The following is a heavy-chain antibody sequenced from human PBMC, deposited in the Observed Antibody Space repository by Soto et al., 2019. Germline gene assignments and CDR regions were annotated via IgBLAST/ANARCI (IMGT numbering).Heavy chain of an antibody. J-gene: IGHJ6*01. D-gene: IGHD5-12*01. CDR3: ARDSSGFSGYDWGVYYYYGMDV. V-gene: IGHV3-48*02. Sequence: GGSLRLSCAASGFTFSSYSMNWVRQALGKGLEWVSYISSSSSTIYYADSVKGRFTISRDNAKNSLYLQMNSLRDEDTAVYYCARDSSGFSGYDWGVYYYYGMDVWGQGTTVTVSS. CDR2: ISSSSSTI. CDR1: GFTFSSYS.